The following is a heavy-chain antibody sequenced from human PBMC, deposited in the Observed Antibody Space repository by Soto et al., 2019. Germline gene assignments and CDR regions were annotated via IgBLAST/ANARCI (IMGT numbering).Heavy chain of an antibody. J-gene: IGHJ4*02. CDR3: AKAERDFWSGYYFDY. CDR2: ISGSGGST. Sequence: GGSLRLSCAASGFTFSSYAMSWVRQAPGKGLEWVSAISGSGGSTYYADSVKGRFTISRDNSKNTLYLQMNSLRAEDTAVYYCAKAERDFWSGYYFDYWGQGTLVTVSS. V-gene: IGHV3-23*01. D-gene: IGHD3-3*01. CDR1: GFTFSSYA.